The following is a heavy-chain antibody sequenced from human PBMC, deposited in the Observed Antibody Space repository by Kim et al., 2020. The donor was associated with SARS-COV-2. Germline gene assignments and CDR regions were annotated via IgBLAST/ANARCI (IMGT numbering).Heavy chain of an antibody. CDR3: ARQSWTGSDRFDY. J-gene: IGHJ4*02. CDR2: IKSDGSEK. Sequence: GGSLRLSCAASGFSFSASWMAWVRQAPGKGLERVATIKSDGSEKYYMDSVRGRFTISRDNIKKSLYLQMDGLRAEDTAIFYCARQSWTGSDRFDYWGQGTLVTVSS. V-gene: IGHV3-7*03. CDR1: GFSFSASW. D-gene: IGHD3-10*01.